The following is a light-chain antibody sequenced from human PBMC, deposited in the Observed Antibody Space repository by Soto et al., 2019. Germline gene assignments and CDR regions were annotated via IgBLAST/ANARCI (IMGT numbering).Light chain of an antibody. V-gene: IGLV2-14*03. J-gene: IGLJ1*01. CDR3: NSFTTSSTYV. CDR1: TSDVGRYNY. CDR2: DVS. Sequence: QSALTQPASVSGSPGQSISISCTGTTSDVGRYNYVSWYQQHPGKAPKLMIYDVSYRPSWVSNRFSGSKSGITASLTISGLQAEDEADYYCNSFTTSSTYVFGTGTKLTV.